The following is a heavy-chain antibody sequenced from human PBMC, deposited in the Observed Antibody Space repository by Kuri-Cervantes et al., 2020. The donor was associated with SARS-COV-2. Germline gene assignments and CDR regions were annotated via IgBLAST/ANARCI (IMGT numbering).Heavy chain of an antibody. Sequence: SETLSLTCAVYGGSFSGYYWSWIRHPPGKGLEWIGEINHSGSTNYNPSLKSRVTISVDTSKNQFSLKLSSVTAADTAVYYCARVKSVVTPDIDYWGQGTLVTVSS. CDR1: GGSFSGYY. CDR3: ARVKSVVTPDIDY. D-gene: IGHD4-23*01. J-gene: IGHJ4*02. CDR2: INHSGST. V-gene: IGHV4-34*01.